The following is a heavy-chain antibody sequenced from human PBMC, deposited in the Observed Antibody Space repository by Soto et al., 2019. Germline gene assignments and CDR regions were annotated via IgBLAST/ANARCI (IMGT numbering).Heavy chain of an antibody. Sequence: RSLICTVSCGSISSGGYYWSWIRQHPGKGLEWIGYIYYSGSTYYNPSLKSRVTISVDTSKNQFSLKLSSVNAADTAVYYCARDNRIGYCSGGSCYSWDYYYGMDVWGQGTTVTVSS. J-gene: IGHJ6*02. CDR1: CGSISSGGYY. CDR3: ARDNRIGYCSGGSCYSWDYYYGMDV. V-gene: IGHV4-31*03. D-gene: IGHD2-15*01. CDR2: IYYSGST.